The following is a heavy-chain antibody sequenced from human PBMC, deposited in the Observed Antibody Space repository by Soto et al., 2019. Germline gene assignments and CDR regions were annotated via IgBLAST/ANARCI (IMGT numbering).Heavy chain of an antibody. CDR2: IYYSGST. V-gene: IGHV4-59*08. CDR3: AGRDCSGPNCYYLDYYYMDV. CDR1: GGSFSSYF. Sequence: QVQLQESGPGLVRPSETLSLTCTVSGGSFSSYFWTWIRQSPGKGLEWIGYIYYSGSTDYNPSLRGRLATSIDTSKNHFSLRLNSMTAADTAVYCCAGRDCSGPNCYYLDYYYMDVWGKGTTVTVSS. J-gene: IGHJ6*03. D-gene: IGHD2-2*01.